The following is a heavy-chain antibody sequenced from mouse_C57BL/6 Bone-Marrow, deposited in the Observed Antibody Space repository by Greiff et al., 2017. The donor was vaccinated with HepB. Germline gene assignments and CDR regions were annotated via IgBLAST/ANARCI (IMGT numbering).Heavy chain of an antibody. CDR3: ARQGLLLAWFAY. CDR1: GFTFSSYG. J-gene: IGHJ3*01. V-gene: IGHV5-6*01. CDR2: ISSGGSYT. Sequence: EVQRVESGGDLVKPGGSLKLSCAASGFTFSSYGMSWVRQTPDKRLEWVATISSGGSYTYYPDSVKGRFTISRDNAKNTLYLQMSSLKSEDTAMYYCARQGLLLAWFAYWGQGTLVTVSA. D-gene: IGHD2-3*01.